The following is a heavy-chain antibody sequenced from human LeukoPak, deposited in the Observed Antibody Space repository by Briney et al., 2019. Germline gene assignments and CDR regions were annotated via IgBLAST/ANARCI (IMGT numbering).Heavy chain of an antibody. J-gene: IGHJ6*03. CDR3: ARDRKSVATLWVYYMDV. CDR1: GGSISSDSYY. V-gene: IGHV4-61*02. CDR2: IYTSGST. Sequence: PSQTLSLTCTVSGGSISSDSYYWSWLRQPAGKGLEWIGRIYTSGSTNYNPSLKSRVTISVDTSKNQFSLKLSSVTAADTPVYYCARDRKSVATLWVYYMDVWGEGTTVTVS. D-gene: IGHD5-12*01.